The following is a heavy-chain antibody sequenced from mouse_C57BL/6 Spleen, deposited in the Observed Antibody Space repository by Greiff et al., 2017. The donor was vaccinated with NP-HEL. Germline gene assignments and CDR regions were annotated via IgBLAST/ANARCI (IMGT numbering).Heavy chain of an antibody. D-gene: IGHD1-1*01. CDR2: INPSSGYT. Sequence: QVQLQQSGAELAKPGASVKLSCKASGYTFTSYWMHWVKQRPGQGLEWIGYINPSSGYTKYNQKFKDKATLTADKSSSTAYMQLSSLTYEDSAVYYCEIGSSYWYFDVWGTGTTVTVSS. J-gene: IGHJ1*03. CDR1: GYTFTSYW. V-gene: IGHV1-7*01. CDR3: EIGSSYWYFDV.